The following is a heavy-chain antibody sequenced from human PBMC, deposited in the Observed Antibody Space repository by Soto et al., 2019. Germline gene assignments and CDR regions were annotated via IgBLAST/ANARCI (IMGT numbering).Heavy chain of an antibody. D-gene: IGHD1-26*01. CDR2: VYYSGTS. CDR1: GGSIGSSSSY. Sequence: PSETLSLTCSVSGGSIGSSSSYWGWIRQPPGKGLEWIGSVYYSGTSYYNPSLRSRVTISVDTSRNQFSLRRSSVTAADTAVYHCAKTANGSYPFSRMFDSWGQGP. J-gene: IGHJ4*02. CDR3: AKTANGSYPFSRMFDS. V-gene: IGHV4-39*01.